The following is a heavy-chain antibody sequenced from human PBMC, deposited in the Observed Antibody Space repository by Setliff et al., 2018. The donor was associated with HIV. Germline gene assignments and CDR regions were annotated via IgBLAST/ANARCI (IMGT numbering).Heavy chain of an antibody. Sequence: GGSLRLSCAASGFTFSDYYMSWIRQAPGKGLEWVSYISNSGSTIYYADSVKGRFSISRDNSKNSLYLQMNSLRVEDTAVYYCAGDYLYYNMYNGSPVYGMDVWGQGTTVTVSS. V-gene: IGHV3-11*04. D-gene: IGHD3-10*01. CDR3: AGDYLYYNMYNGSPVYGMDV. CDR1: GFTFSDYY. J-gene: IGHJ6*02. CDR2: ISNSGSTI.